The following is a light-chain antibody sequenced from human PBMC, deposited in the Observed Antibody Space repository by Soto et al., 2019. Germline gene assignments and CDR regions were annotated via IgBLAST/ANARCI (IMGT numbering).Light chain of an antibody. J-gene: IGKJ2*01. CDR3: QQSGSSPPFT. CDR2: GAS. CDR1: QSVSSNY. V-gene: IGKV3-20*01. Sequence: IVLTQSPGTLSLSPGEIATLSCRASQSVSSNYIAWYQQKLGQAPKLLIYGASSRATGIPDRFSGSGSGTDFTLTISRLEPEDFAVYFCQQSGSSPPFTFGQGTKVEIK.